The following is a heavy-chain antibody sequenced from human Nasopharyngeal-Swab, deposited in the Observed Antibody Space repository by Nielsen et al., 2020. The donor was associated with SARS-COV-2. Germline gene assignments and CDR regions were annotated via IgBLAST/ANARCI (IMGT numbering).Heavy chain of an antibody. D-gene: IGHD6-13*01. J-gene: IGHJ6*02. CDR3: ARDQGSSWYTYYYYYGMDV. V-gene: IGHV3-30-3*01. Sequence: GESLKISCAASGFTFSSYAMHWVRQAPGKGLEWVAVISYDRSKKYYADSVKGRFTISRDNPKDTLYLQMNSLRAEDTAVYYCARDQGSSWYTYYYYYGMDVWGQGTTVTVSS. CDR1: GFTFSSYA. CDR2: ISYDRSKK.